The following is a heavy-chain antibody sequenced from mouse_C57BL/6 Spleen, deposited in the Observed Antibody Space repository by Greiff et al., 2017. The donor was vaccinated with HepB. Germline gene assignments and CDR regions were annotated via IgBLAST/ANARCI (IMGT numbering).Heavy chain of an antibody. J-gene: IGHJ1*03. CDR1: GFTFSSYA. V-gene: IGHV5-4*01. D-gene: IGHD1-1*01. Sequence: EVKLMESGGGLVKPGGSLKLSCAASGFTFSSYAMSWVRQTPEKRLEWVATISDGGSYTYYPDNVKGRFTISRDNAKNNLYLQMSHLKSEDTAMYYCARDRGSPLWYFDVWGTGTTVTVSS. CDR3: ARDRGSPLWYFDV. CDR2: ISDGGSYT.